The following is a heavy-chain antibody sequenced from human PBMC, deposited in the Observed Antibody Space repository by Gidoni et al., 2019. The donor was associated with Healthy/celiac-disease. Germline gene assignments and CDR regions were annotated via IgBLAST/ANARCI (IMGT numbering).Heavy chain of an antibody. J-gene: IGHJ6*02. CDR3: ARIMDTIFGVVTPEDYYYYGMDV. V-gene: IGHV2-26*01. D-gene: IGHD3-3*01. CDR2: IFSNDEK. CDR1: AFSLGNARMG. Sequence: QVTLKESGPVLVKPPATLTLTCTVSAFSLGNARMGVIWIRQPPGKALEWLAHIFSNDEKSYSTSLKSRLTISKDTSKSQVVLTMTNMDPVDTATYYCARIMDTIFGVVTPEDYYYYGMDVWGQGTTVTVSS.